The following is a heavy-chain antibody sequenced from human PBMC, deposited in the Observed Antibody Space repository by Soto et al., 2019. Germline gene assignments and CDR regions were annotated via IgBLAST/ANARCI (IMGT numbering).Heavy chain of an antibody. J-gene: IGHJ6*02. CDR3: ARHGEMATIQNSRVSRFYYYYGMDV. CDR2: IYPGDSDT. D-gene: IGHD5-12*01. V-gene: IGHV5-51*01. CDR1: GYSFTSYW. Sequence: PGESLKISCKGSGYSFTSYWIGWVRQMPGKGLEWMGIIYPGDSDTRYSPSFQGQVTISADKSISTAYLQWSSLKASDTAMYYCARHGEMATIQNSRVSRFYYYYGMDVWGQGTTVAVSS.